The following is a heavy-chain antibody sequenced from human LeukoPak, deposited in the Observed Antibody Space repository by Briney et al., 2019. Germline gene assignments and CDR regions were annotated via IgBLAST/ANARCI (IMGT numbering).Heavy chain of an antibody. CDR2: INPSGGST. D-gene: IGHD3-22*01. Sequence: GASVKVSCKASGYTFTSYAMNWVRQAPGQGLEWMGIINPSGGSTSYAQKFQGRVTMTRDTSTSTVYMELSSLRSEDTAVYYCARVYSSGYYYRSYYFDYWGQGTLVTVSS. CDR1: GYTFTSYA. V-gene: IGHV1-46*01. CDR3: ARVYSSGYYYRSYYFDY. J-gene: IGHJ4*02.